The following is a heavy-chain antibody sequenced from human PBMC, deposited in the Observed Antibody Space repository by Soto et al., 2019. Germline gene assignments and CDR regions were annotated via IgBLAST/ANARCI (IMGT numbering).Heavy chain of an antibody. Sequence: PGGSLRLSCAASGFTFSRYGMHWVRQAPGKGLEWVAVIWYDGSNKYYADSVKGRFTISRDNSKNTLYLQMNSLRAEDTAVYYCARALGVYCGGDCALDYWGQGTLVTVSS. D-gene: IGHD2-21*02. CDR1: GFTFSRYG. CDR3: ARALGVYCGGDCALDY. J-gene: IGHJ4*02. V-gene: IGHV3-33*01. CDR2: IWYDGSNK.